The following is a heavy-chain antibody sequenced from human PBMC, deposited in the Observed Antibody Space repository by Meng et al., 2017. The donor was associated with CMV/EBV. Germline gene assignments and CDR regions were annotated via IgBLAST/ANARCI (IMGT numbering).Heavy chain of an antibody. V-gene: IGHV1-46*01. Sequence: ASVKVSCKASGYTFTSYYMHWVRQAPGQGLEWMGIINPSGGSTSYAQKFQGRVTMTRDNAKNSLYLQMNSLRAEDTAVYYCARYSNKRTPFEPRYYFDYWGQGTLVTVSS. D-gene: IGHD2-21*01. CDR2: INPSGGST. CDR1: GYTFTSYY. CDR3: ARYSNKRTPFEPRYYFDY. J-gene: IGHJ4*02.